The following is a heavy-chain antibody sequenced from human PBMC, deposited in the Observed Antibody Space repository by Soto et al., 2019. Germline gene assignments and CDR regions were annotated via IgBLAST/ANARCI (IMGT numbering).Heavy chain of an antibody. CDR1: GFPLSPYR. Sequence: SLRLSCAASGFPLSPYRMSWVPQTPGNGLWRGTSINRNSNYKYYVDSVKVPFIISRDNAKSALYQQMNSLRAEDTAVDYCARSRTTTSSGTTRGWFDPWGQGSLVTVSS. V-gene: IGHV3-21*01. J-gene: IGHJ5*02. D-gene: IGHD1-1*01. CDR2: INRNSNYK. CDR3: ARSRTTTSSGTTRGWFDP.